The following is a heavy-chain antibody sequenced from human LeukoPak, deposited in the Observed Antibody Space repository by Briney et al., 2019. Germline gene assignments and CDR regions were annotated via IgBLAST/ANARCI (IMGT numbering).Heavy chain of an antibody. Sequence: SETLSLTCAVYGGSFSGYYWSWIRQPPGKGLEWIGEINHSGSTNYNPSLKSRVTISVDTSKNQFSLKLSSVTAADTAVYYRAGIAVATFDPWGQGTLVTVSS. J-gene: IGHJ5*02. V-gene: IGHV4-34*01. CDR3: AGIAVATFDP. CDR1: GGSFSGYY. D-gene: IGHD6-19*01. CDR2: INHSGST.